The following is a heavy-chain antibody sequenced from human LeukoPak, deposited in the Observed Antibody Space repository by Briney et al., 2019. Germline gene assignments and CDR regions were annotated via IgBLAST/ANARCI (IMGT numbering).Heavy chain of an antibody. CDR2: IYQSGST. Sequence: SETLSLTCTVSGYSIRNGYNWGWIRQSPGKRLEWLGSIYQSGSTNYNPSLKSRVTISVDTSKNQFSLKLSSVTAADTAVYYCARPSSRSGSYYTPFDYWGQGTLVTVSS. CDR3: ARPSSRSGSYYTPFDY. D-gene: IGHD3-10*01. CDR1: GYSIRNGYN. V-gene: IGHV4-38-2*02. J-gene: IGHJ4*02.